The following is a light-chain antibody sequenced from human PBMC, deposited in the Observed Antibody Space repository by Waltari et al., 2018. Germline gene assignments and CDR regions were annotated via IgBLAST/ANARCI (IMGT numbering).Light chain of an antibody. Sequence: SYVLTQPPSVSVATGKTARLTCGGNNIGSKSVHWYQQKPGQAPVLVIYYDSDRPSGIPQRFSGSNSRNTATLTISRVEAGDEADYYCQVWDSSSDHVVFGGGTKLTVL. CDR2: YDS. J-gene: IGLJ2*01. CDR1: NIGSKS. CDR3: QVWDSSSDHVV. V-gene: IGLV3-21*04.